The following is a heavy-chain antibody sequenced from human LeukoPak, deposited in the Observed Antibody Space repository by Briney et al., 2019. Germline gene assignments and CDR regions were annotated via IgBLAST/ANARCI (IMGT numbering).Heavy chain of an antibody. CDR2: IKQDGSEK. Sequence: GPTLRLSCAAAGFTYSSNGMSWVRQAPGKGLEWVANIKQDGSEKYYVDSVKGRFTISRENAKKSLYLQMNSLRAEDTAVYYCARDDGYYDILTGYYYYYGMDVWGQGTTVTVSS. J-gene: IGHJ6*02. CDR3: ARDDGYYDILTGYYYYYGMDV. D-gene: IGHD3-9*01. CDR1: GFTYSSNG. V-gene: IGHV3-7*01.